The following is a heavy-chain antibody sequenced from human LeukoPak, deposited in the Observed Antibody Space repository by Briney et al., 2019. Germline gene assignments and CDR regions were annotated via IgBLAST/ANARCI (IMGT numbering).Heavy chain of an antibody. V-gene: IGHV3-20*04. Sequence: PGGSLRLSCAASGFTFDDYAMSWVRQAPGKGLEWVSGINWNGDTPSYVDSVKGRFTISRDNAKNFVYLQMNSLRAEDTALYYCAREDRWWEGFDYWGQGTLVIVSS. CDR3: AREDRWWEGFDY. CDR2: INWNGDTP. CDR1: GFTFDDYA. D-gene: IGHD1-26*01. J-gene: IGHJ4*02.